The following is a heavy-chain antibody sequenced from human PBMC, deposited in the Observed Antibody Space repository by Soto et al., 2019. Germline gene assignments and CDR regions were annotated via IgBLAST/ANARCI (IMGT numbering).Heavy chain of an antibody. V-gene: IGHV4-59*01. CDR3: ARGVENYYYYYYMDV. Sequence: PSETLSLTCSVSGGSISSYDWSWIRQPPGKGLEWIGYIYYSGSTNYNPSLKSRVTISVDTSKNQFSLKLSSVTAADTAVYYCARGVENYYYYYYMDVWGKGTTVTVSS. D-gene: IGHD3-10*01. J-gene: IGHJ6*03. CDR1: GGSISSYD. CDR2: IYYSGST.